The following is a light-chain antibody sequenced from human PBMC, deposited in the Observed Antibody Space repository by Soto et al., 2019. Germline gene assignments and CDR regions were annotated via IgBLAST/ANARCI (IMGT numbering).Light chain of an antibody. CDR2: GAS. Sequence: ETVLTQSPATLSVSPGETATLSCTTSQGLNRNLAWYQQKLGQAPRVLIYGASTRAAGIPARFSGSGSGTEFILTISSLQSEDFAVYYCHEYNTWPWTFGQGTKGEIK. V-gene: IGKV3-15*01. CDR3: HEYNTWPWT. J-gene: IGKJ1*01. CDR1: QGLNRN.